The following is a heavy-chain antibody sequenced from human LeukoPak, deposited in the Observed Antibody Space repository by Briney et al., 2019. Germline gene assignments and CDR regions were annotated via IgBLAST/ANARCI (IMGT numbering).Heavy chain of an antibody. V-gene: IGHV4-59*11. CDR1: GGSISTHY. CDR3: ARGGGYASPIGY. J-gene: IGHJ4*02. D-gene: IGHD5-12*01. CDR2: IYHSGSP. Sequence: PSETLSLTCTPSGGSISTHYWSWIRQPPGKGLEWIGYIYHSGSPNYNPSGKGRVTISVDTSKNQFSLKLSSVTAADTAVYYCARGGGYASPIGYWGQGALVTVSS.